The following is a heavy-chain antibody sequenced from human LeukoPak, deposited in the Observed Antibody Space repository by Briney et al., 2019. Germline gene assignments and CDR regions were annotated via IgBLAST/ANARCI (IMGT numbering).Heavy chain of an antibody. J-gene: IGHJ4*02. D-gene: IGHD1-26*01. V-gene: IGHV3-15*01. CDR2: IKSKADGETT. CDR3: STSGSVGATRANY. Sequence: PGGSLRLSCAASGFTVSNAWMSWVSHAPGKGLEWVGRIKSKADGETTDFPAPVKGRFTLSRDDSKNTQYMQMTSLKIEDTAVYYCSTSGSVGATRANYWGQGTLVTVSS. CDR1: GFTVSNAW.